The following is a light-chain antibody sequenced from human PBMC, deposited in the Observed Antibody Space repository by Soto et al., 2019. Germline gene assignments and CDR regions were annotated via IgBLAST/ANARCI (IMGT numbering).Light chain of an antibody. Sequence: QSVLTQPASVSGSPGQSITISCTGTSSDVGGYNYVSWYQQHPGKAPKLMIYDVSNRPSGVSNRFSGSKSGNTASLTISGLQAEDESDYYCSSYTSCSTLGWVFGGGTKLTVL. CDR3: SSYTSCSTLGWV. CDR2: DVS. V-gene: IGLV2-14*01. CDR1: SSDVGGYNY. J-gene: IGLJ2*01.